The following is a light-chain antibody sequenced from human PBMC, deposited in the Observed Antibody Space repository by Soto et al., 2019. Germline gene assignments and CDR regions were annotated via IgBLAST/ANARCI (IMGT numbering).Light chain of an antibody. V-gene: IGLV2-23*03. J-gene: IGLJ3*02. Sequence: QSALTQPASVSRSPGQSITISCTGTSSDVGSYKLVSWYQRHPGKAPKLMIYEGSKRPSGVSSRFSGSKSGNTASLTISGLLAEDEAHYYCCSYAGSSTFWVFGGGTKLTVL. CDR1: SSDVGSYKL. CDR3: CSYAGSSTFWV. CDR2: EGS.